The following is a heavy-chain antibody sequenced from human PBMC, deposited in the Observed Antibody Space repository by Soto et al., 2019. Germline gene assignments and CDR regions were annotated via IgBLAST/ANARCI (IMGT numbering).Heavy chain of an antibody. Sequence: SETLSLTCTVSGGSISSSSYYWGWIRQPPGKGLEWIGSIYYSGRTYYNPSLKSRVTMSVDTSKNQFSLRLSSVTAADTAVYYCATQEVGGSYVYTFDPWGQGTLVTVSS. V-gene: IGHV4-39*01. J-gene: IGHJ5*02. CDR3: ATQEVGGSYVYTFDP. CDR2: IYYSGRT. D-gene: IGHD1-26*01. CDR1: GGSISSSSYY.